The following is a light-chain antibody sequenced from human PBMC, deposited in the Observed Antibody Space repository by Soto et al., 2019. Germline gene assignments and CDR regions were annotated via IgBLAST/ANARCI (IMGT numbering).Light chain of an antibody. V-gene: IGLV3-1*01. CDR2: QDV. CDR1: KLDDKY. J-gene: IGLJ3*02. Sequence: SSELTQPPSLSVSPGQTATITCSGDKLDDKYVFWYQQKPGQSPVVVLYQDVRRPSGIPERFSGSKSGNTATLTIGGTQPVDEADYYCQTWDTSSVVFGGGTKLTVL. CDR3: QTWDTSSVV.